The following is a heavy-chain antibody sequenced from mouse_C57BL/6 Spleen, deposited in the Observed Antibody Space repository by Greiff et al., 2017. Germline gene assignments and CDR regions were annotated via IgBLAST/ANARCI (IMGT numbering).Heavy chain of an antibody. D-gene: IGHD1-1*01. CDR3: AVRGYYGNSYWFAY. CDR2: IYPSDSET. V-gene: IGHV1-61*01. J-gene: IGHJ3*01. Sequence: QVQLQQPGAELVRPGSSVKLSCKASGYTFTSYWMDWVKQRPGQGLEWIGNIYPSDSETHYNQKFKDKATLTVDKSSSTAYMQLSSLTSEDSAVYYCAVRGYYGNSYWFAYWGQGTLVTVSA. CDR1: GYTFTSYW.